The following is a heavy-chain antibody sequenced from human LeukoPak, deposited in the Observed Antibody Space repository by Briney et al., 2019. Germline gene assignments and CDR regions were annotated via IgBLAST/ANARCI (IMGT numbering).Heavy chain of an antibody. CDR2: INTYNGNT. CDR1: GYTFTSYG. Sequence: ASVKVSCKASGYTFTSYGISWVRQAPGQGLEWMGWINTYNGNTNYAQNLQGRVSMTTDTSTSTAYMELRSLRSDDTAVYYCAREYSGTTGADYWGQGTLGTVSS. CDR3: AREYSGTTGADY. V-gene: IGHV1-18*01. D-gene: IGHD1-26*01. J-gene: IGHJ4*02.